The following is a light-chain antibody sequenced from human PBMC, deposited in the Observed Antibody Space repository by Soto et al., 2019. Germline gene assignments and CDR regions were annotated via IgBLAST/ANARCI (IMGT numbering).Light chain of an antibody. CDR3: SSYTTSNTRQIV. CDR2: DVS. V-gene: IGLV2-14*01. Sequence: QSALTQPASVSGSPGQAITISCTGTSSDVGGYTYVSWYQQHPGKAPKFIIYDVSNRPSGISNRFSGSKSGNTASLTISGLKDEDEAEYDCSSYTTSNTRQIVFGTGTKLTVL. CDR1: SSDVGGYTY. J-gene: IGLJ1*01.